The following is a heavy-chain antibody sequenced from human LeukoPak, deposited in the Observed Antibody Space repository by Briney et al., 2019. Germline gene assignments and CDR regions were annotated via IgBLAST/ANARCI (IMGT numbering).Heavy chain of an antibody. J-gene: IGHJ4*02. V-gene: IGHV4-39*01. Sequence: PSETLSLTCTVSGGSISSSSYYWGWIRQPPGRGLEWIGSIYYSGNTYYNPSLKCRVTISVDTSKNQFSLKLSSVTAADTAVYYCARGPPETDSSGYYLDYWGQGTLVTVSS. CDR2: IYYSGNT. CDR1: GGSISSSSYY. D-gene: IGHD3-22*01. CDR3: ARGPPETDSSGYYLDY.